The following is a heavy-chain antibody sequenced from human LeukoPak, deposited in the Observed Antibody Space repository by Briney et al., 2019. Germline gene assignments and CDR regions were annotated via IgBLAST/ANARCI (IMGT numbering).Heavy chain of an antibody. Sequence: SETLSLTCTVSGGSMSSYYWSWIRQPPGKGLEWIGYIYYSGYTNYNPSLKSRVTISLDTSKNQFSLKLSSVTAADTAVYYCARGSGCSGGSCYSRSVDWYFDLWGRGTLVTVSS. V-gene: IGHV4-59*12. D-gene: IGHD2-15*01. CDR2: IYYSGYT. J-gene: IGHJ2*01. CDR3: ARGSGCSGGSCYSRSVDWYFDL. CDR1: GGSMSSYY.